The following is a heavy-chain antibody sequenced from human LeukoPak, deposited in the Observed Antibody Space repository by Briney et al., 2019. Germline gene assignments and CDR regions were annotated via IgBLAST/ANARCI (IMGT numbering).Heavy chain of an antibody. CDR2: VSGSGGST. Sequence: PGGSLRLSCTASGFTFSSYAMSWVRQAPGKGLEWVSDVSGSGGSTYYADSVKGRFTISRDNSKNTVYLQMNSLRAEDTAVYYCAKDAVFSPGIVVPGTDYWGQGTLVTVSS. V-gene: IGHV3-23*01. CDR3: AKDAVFSPGIVVPGTDY. CDR1: GFTFSSYA. J-gene: IGHJ4*02. D-gene: IGHD6-19*01.